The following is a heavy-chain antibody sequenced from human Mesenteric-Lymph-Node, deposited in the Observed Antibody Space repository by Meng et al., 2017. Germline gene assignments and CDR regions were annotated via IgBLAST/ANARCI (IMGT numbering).Heavy chain of an antibody. CDR2: INPSGGST. CDR3: ARDGLPAAMYYYYYGMDV. V-gene: IGHV1-46*01. J-gene: IGHJ6*02. D-gene: IGHD2-2*01. Sequence: ASVKVSCKASGYTFTSYYMHWVRQAPGQGLEWMGIINPSGGSTSYAQKFQGRVTMTRDTSTSTVYMELSRLRSDDTAVYYCARDGLPAAMYYYYYGMDVWGQGTTVTVSS. CDR1: GYTFTSYY.